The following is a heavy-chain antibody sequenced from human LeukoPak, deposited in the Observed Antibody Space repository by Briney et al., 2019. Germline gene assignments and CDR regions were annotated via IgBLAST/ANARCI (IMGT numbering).Heavy chain of an antibody. J-gene: IGHJ6*01. Sequence: SETLSLTCTVSGGSISSYYWSWIRQPPGKGLEWIGYIYYSGRTNYNPSLKSRVTISVETSKNQVSLKLSSVTAADTAVYYCARRSGYGMDVWGQGTTVTVSS. CDR2: IYYSGRT. CDR1: GGSISSYY. V-gene: IGHV4-59*01. D-gene: IGHD1-26*01. CDR3: ARRSGYGMDV.